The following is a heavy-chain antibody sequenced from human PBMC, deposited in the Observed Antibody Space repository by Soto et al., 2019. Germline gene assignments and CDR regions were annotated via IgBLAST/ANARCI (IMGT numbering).Heavy chain of an antibody. CDR3: AKFGGLDCGGDCYSGYYFDY. Sequence: EVQLLESGGGLVQPGGSLRLSCAASGFTFSSYAMSWVRQAPGKGLEWVSAISGSGGSTYYADSVKGRFTISRDNSKNTLYLQMNSLRGEDTAVYYCAKFGGLDCGGDCYSGYYFDYWGQGTLVTVSS. CDR1: GFTFSSYA. CDR2: ISGSGGST. D-gene: IGHD2-21*02. J-gene: IGHJ4*02. V-gene: IGHV3-23*01.